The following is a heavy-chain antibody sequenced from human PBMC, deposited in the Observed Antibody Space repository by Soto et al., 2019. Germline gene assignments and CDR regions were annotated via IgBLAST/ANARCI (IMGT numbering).Heavy chain of an antibody. D-gene: IGHD3-10*01. V-gene: IGHV3-21*01. CDR3: ARVYGSGSAPFDY. Sequence: GGSLRLSCAASGFNFSSYSMNWVRQAPGKGLEWVSSISSSSSYIYYADSVKGRFTISRDNAKNSLYLQMNSLRAEDTAVYYCARVYGSGSAPFDYWGQGTLVTVS. CDR2: ISSSSSYI. J-gene: IGHJ4*02. CDR1: GFNFSSYS.